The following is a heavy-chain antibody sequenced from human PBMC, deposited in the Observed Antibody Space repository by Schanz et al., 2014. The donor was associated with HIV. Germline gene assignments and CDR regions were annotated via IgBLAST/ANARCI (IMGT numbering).Heavy chain of an antibody. CDR2: MSPNTGNT. D-gene: IGHD3-10*01. CDR1: GYTFDSRD. CDR3: ARGPDYGKTSYNFDF. V-gene: IGHV1-8*01. J-gene: IGHJ4*02. Sequence: QVQLVQSGAEVKKPGASVKLSCKASGYTFDSRDINWVRQASGQGPEWMGWMSPNTGNTGYAQKFHGRVTMTRNTPRSTAYLTLNNLTSEDTAVYFCARGPDYGKTSYNFDFWGQGTLVAVSS.